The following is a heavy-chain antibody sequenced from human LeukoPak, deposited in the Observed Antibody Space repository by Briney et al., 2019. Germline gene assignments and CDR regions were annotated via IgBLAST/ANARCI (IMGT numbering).Heavy chain of an antibody. CDR2: INPNSGGT. CDR1: GYTFTGYY. J-gene: IGHJ1*01. Sequence: ASVKVSCKASGYTFTGYYMHWVRQAPGQGLEWMGWINPNSGGTNYAQKFQGRVTMTRDTSISTAYMELSSLRSEDTAVYYCARTGYCSGGSCYSGPLFQHWGQGTLVTVSS. CDR3: ARTGYCSGGSCYSGPLFQH. D-gene: IGHD2-15*01. V-gene: IGHV1-2*02.